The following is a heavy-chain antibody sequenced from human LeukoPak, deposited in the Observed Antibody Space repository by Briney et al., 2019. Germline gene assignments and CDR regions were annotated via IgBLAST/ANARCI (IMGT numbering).Heavy chain of an antibody. J-gene: IGHJ4*02. D-gene: IGHD4-17*01. CDR1: GGSISSGGYY. CDR3: AAVYGDHLPGWLVGYYFDY. V-gene: IGHV4-30-2*01. Sequence: SQTLSLTCTVSGGSISSGGYYWSWIRQPPGKGLEWIGEINHSGSTNYNPSLKSRVTISVDTSKNQFSLKLSSVTAADTAVYYCAAVYGDHLPGWLVGYYFDYWGQGTLVTVSS. CDR2: INHSGST.